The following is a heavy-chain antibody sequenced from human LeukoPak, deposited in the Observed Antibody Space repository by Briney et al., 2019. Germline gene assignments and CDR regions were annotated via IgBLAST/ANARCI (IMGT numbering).Heavy chain of an antibody. CDR3: ATSNYVGYYYYYMDV. D-gene: IGHD4-11*01. J-gene: IGHJ6*03. Sequence: ASVKVSCKASGYTFTSHYMHWVRQAPGQGLEWMGWISAYNGNTNYAQKLQGRVTMTTDTSTSTAYMELRSLRSDDTAVYYCATSNYVGYYYYYMDVWGKGTTVTASS. CDR2: ISAYNGNT. V-gene: IGHV1-18*04. CDR1: GYTFTSHY.